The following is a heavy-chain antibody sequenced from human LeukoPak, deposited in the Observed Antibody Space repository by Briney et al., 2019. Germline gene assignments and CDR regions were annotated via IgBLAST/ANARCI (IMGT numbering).Heavy chain of an antibody. Sequence: GSLRLSCAASGFTFSSYAMHWVRQAPGKGLEWVAVISYDGSNKYYADSVKGRFTISRDNSKNTLYLQMNSLRAEDTAVYYCARSRTGYYYYYMDVWGKGTTVNVSS. CDR3: ARSRTGYYYYYMDV. J-gene: IGHJ6*03. CDR1: GFTFSSYA. V-gene: IGHV3-30*01. D-gene: IGHD1-14*01. CDR2: ISYDGSNK.